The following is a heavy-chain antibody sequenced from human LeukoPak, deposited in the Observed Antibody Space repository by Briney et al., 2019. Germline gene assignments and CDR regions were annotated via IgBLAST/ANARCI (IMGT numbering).Heavy chain of an antibody. J-gene: IGHJ3*02. D-gene: IGHD3-10*01. Sequence: GGSLRLSCGASGXTVSTNYMSWVRQAPGKGREWVSGISGSGGSTYYADSVKGRFTISRDNSKNTLYLQMNSLKAEDTAVYYCAKDFYGAGVVGAFDIWGEGTMVTVSS. CDR2: ISGSGGST. V-gene: IGHV3-23*01. CDR3: AKDFYGAGVVGAFDI. CDR1: GXTVSTNY.